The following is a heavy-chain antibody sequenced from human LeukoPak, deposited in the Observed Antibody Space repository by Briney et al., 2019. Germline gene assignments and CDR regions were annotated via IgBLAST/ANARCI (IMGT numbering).Heavy chain of an antibody. Sequence: SETLSLTCTVSGGSISSGSYYWSWIRQPPGKGLEWIGYIYYSGSTNYNPSLKSRVTISVDTSKNQFSLKLSSVTAADTAVYYCARDYDSSGYMWFDPWGQGTLVTVSS. J-gene: IGHJ5*02. CDR2: IYYSGST. V-gene: IGHV4-61*01. CDR3: ARDYDSSGYMWFDP. CDR1: GGSISSGSYY. D-gene: IGHD3-22*01.